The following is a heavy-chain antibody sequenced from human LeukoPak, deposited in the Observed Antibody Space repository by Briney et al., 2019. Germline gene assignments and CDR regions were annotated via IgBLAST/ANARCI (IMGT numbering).Heavy chain of an antibody. D-gene: IGHD6-13*01. CDR2: ISSSGSTI. J-gene: IGHJ4*02. Sequence: PGGSLRLSCADSGFTFSDHYMSWIRQAPGKGLEWVSYISSSGSTIYYADSVKGRFTISRDNAKNSLYLQMNSLRAEDTAVYSCARDRDGSSWAVLFDYWGQGTLVTVSS. CDR3: ARDRDGSSWAVLFDY. V-gene: IGHV3-11*04. CDR1: GFTFSDHY.